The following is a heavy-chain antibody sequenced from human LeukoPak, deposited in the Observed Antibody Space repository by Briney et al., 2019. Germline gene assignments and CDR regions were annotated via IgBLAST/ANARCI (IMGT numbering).Heavy chain of an antibody. J-gene: IGHJ2*01. CDR3: VRDWKQLEFSKYWYFDL. CDR1: GGSISSHH. CDR2: IYYTGST. D-gene: IGHD6-6*01. Sequence: SETLSLTCTVSGGSISSHHWSWIRQPPGKELEWIGYIYYTGSTNYNPSLKSRVTISVDTSKNQLSLKLSSVTAADTAVYYCVRDWKQLEFSKYWYFDLWGRGTLVTVSS. V-gene: IGHV4-59*11.